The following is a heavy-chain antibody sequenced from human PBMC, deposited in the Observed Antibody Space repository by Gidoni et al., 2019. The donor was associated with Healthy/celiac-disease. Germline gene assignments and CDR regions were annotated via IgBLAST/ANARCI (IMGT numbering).Heavy chain of an antibody. V-gene: IGHV4-34*01. J-gene: IGHJ6*03. Sequence: QVQLQQWGAGLLTPSATLSLTCAVYGGSFSGYSCSWIRQPPGKRLAWIGEINHSGSTNYNPSLKSRGTISVDTSKNQFSLKLSSVTAADTAVYYCARRRYYGSGSPGGFYYMDVWGKGTTVTVSS. CDR1: GGSFSGYS. CDR2: INHSGST. CDR3: ARRRYYGSGSPGGFYYMDV. D-gene: IGHD3-10*01.